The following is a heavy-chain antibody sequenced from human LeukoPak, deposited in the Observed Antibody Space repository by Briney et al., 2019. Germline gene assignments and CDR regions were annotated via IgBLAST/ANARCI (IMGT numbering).Heavy chain of an antibody. Sequence: GGSLRLSCAASGFTFSSYAMHWVRQAPGKGLEWVAVISYDGSNKYYADSVKGRFTISRDNAKNSLYLQMNSLRAEDTAVYYCARRATSERGHSYGLDYWGQGTLVTVSS. V-gene: IGHV3-30*04. CDR1: GFTFSSYA. D-gene: IGHD5-18*01. CDR3: ARRATSERGHSYGLDY. CDR2: ISYDGSNK. J-gene: IGHJ4*02.